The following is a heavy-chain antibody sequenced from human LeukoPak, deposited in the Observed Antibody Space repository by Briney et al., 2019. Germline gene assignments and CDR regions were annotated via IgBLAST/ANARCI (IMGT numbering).Heavy chain of an antibody. J-gene: IGHJ5*02. D-gene: IGHD4-17*01. CDR2: ISAYNGNT. V-gene: IGHV1-18*01. CDR3: AREMATVTSSRSNWFDP. Sequence: ASVKVSCKASGYTFTSYGISWVRQAPGQGLEWMGWISAYNGNTNYAQKFQGRVTMTTDTSTSTAYMELRSLRSDDTAVYYCAREMATVTSSRSNWFDPWGQGTLVTVSS. CDR1: GYTFTSYG.